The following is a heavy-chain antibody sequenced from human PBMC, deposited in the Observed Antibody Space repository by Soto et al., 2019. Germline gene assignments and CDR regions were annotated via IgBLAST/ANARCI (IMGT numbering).Heavy chain of an antibody. J-gene: IGHJ4*02. CDR2: ISYSGST. CDR3: TRGDS. V-gene: IGHV4-31*03. CDR1: GDSMTTVGYY. Sequence: QVQLQESGPGLVKPSQTLSLTCTVSGDSMTTVGYYWTWIRQHPGQGLEWIGFISYSGSTYYSSSLKGRVAISADTSKNQFSLKLNSVTAADTAVYYCTRGDSWGQGTLVTVSS.